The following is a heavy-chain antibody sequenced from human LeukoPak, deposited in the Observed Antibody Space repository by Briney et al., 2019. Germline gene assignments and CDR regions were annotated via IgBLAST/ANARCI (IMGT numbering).Heavy chain of an antibody. V-gene: IGHV3-23*01. Sequence: GGSLRLSCAASGFIFSSYAMSWVRQAPGKGLEWVSTISGGATKTYYADSMKGRFTISRDNSKNTLYLQVNRLRVEDTAVYYCAITKGFGSGWYRAFDSWGQGTLVTVSS. CDR1: GFIFSSYA. CDR3: AITKGFGSGWYRAFDS. D-gene: IGHD6-13*01. CDR2: ISGGATKT. J-gene: IGHJ5*01.